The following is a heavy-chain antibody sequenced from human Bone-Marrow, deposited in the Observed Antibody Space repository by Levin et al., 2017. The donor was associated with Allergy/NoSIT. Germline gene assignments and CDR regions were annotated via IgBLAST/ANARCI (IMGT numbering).Heavy chain of an antibody. J-gene: IGHJ5*02. CDR2: INPDSGDT. CDR3: ARMLTGTWEWFDP. V-gene: IGHV1-2*02. Sequence: ASVKVSCKASGYTFTGYYIHWVRQAPGQGLEWMGWINPDSGDTKCAQKFQDRVTMTRDTSISTAYMEVTRLRFEDTAIYFCARMLTGTWEWFDPWGQGPLVTVSS. D-gene: IGHD1-7*01. CDR1: GYTFTGYY.